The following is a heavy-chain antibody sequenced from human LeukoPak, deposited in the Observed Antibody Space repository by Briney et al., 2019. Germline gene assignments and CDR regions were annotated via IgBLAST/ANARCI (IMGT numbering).Heavy chain of an antibody. CDR1: GYTFTGYY. J-gene: IGHJ4*02. CDR3: ARDLASTSNWEFDY. CDR2: INPNSGGT. Sequence: GASVKVSCKASGYTFTGYYMHWVRQAPGQGLEWMGWINPNSGGTNYAQKFQGRVTMTRDTSISTAYMELSSLRSDDTAVYYCARDLASTSNWEFDYWGQGTPVTVSP. D-gene: IGHD7-27*01. V-gene: IGHV1-2*02.